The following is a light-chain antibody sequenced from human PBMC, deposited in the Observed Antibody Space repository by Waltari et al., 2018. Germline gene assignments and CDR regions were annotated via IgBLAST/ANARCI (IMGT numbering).Light chain of an antibody. CDR1: QNVNRN. J-gene: IGKJ1*01. V-gene: IGKV3-15*01. CDR3: QHYNNWPRT. Sequence: EIVMTQSPDTLSVSPGDRATLSCRASQNVNRNFAWYQKKRGQAPRLLISGASARAAGIPPRVSGGGSGTEFTLTISSLQSEDFAVYYCQHYNNWPRTFGQGTKVEIK. CDR2: GAS.